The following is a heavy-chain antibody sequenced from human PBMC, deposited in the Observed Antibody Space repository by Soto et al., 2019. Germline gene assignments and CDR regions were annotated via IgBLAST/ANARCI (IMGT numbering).Heavy chain of an antibody. D-gene: IGHD2-2*01. J-gene: IGHJ4*02. V-gene: IGHV3-48*01. Sequence: GGSLRLSCAASGFTFSSYSMNWVRQAPGKGLEWVSVISSSSSAIYYADSVEGRFTISRDNAKNSLYLQMNSLRAEDTAVYYCARGSGTSRDYFDYWGQGTLVTVSS. CDR3: ARGSGTSRDYFDY. CDR1: GFTFSSYS. CDR2: ISSSSSAI.